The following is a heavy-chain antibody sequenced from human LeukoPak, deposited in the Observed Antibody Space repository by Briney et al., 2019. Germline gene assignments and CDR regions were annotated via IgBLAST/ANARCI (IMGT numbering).Heavy chain of an antibody. D-gene: IGHD6-19*01. Sequence: ASVKVSXKASGYTFTGYYMHWVRQAPGQGLEWMGWINPNSGDTNYAQKFQGRVTVTRDTSISTAYMELSWLRSDDTAVYYCARVGSSGWYVHPTLDYWGQGTLVTVSS. CDR3: ARVGSSGWYVHPTLDY. V-gene: IGHV1-2*02. CDR1: GYTFTGYY. J-gene: IGHJ4*02. CDR2: INPNSGDT.